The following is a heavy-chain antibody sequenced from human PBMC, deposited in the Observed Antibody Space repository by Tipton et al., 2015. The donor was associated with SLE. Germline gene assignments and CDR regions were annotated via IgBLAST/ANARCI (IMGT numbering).Heavy chain of an antibody. CDR3: ARTGGEGAFYDILTGYFIHDK. CDR1: GFTFDDYG. D-gene: IGHD3-9*01. Sequence: SLRLSCAASGFTFDDYGMSWVRQGSGKGLEWVAYISSSGSTIYYADSVKGRFTISRDNAKNSLYLQMNSLRAEDTAVYYCARTGGEGAFYDILTGYFIHDKWGQGTLVTVSS. CDR2: ISSSGSTI. J-gene: IGHJ4*02. V-gene: IGHV3-48*03.